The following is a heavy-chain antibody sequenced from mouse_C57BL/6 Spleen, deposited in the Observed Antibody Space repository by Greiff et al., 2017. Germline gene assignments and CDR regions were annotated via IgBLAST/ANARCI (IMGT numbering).Heavy chain of an antibody. CDR3: ARHEDGGGIYYGNFYAMDY. J-gene: IGHJ4*01. CDR2: FYPGSGSI. V-gene: IGHV1-62-2*01. Sequence: QVQLQQSGAELVKPGASVKLSCKASGYTFTEYTIHWVKQRSGQGLGWIGWFYPGSGSIKYNEKFKDKATLTADKSSSTVYMELSRLTSEDSAVYFCARHEDGGGIYYGNFYAMDYWGQGTSVTVSS. D-gene: IGHD2-1*01. CDR1: GYTFTEYT.